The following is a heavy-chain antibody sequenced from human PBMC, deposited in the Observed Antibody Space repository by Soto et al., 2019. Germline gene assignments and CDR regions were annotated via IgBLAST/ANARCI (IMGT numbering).Heavy chain of an antibody. CDR2: MNPNSGNT. CDR3: AGEKVGTTGIDF. CDR1: GYTFTGYD. V-gene: IGHV1-8*01. J-gene: IGHJ4*02. Sequence: QAQLVQSGAEVKKPGASVKVSCKASGYTFTGYDINWVRQATGQGLEWMGWMNPNSGNTGYAQNFQGRVTMTGDNSITTAYMELTSLRDDDSAVYYCAGEKVGTTGIDFWGQGTLVTVSS. D-gene: IGHD1-26*01.